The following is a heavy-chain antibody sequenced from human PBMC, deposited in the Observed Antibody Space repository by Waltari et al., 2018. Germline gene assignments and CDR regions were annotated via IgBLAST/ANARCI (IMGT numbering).Heavy chain of an antibody. CDR1: GFSLSNARMG. J-gene: IGHJ5*02. Sequence: QVTLKESGPVLVKPTETLTLTCTVSGFSLSNARMGVSWIRQPPGKALEWLANIFSNDEKSYSTSLKSRLTISKDTSKSQVVLTMTNMDPVDTATYYCARSGRIAAAARINWFDPWGQGTLVTVSS. D-gene: IGHD6-13*01. V-gene: IGHV2-26*01. CDR3: ARSGRIAAAARINWFDP. CDR2: IFSNDEK.